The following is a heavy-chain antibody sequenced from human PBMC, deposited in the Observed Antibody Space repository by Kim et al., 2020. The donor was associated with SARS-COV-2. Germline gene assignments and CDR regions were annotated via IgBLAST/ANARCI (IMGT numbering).Heavy chain of an antibody. D-gene: IGHD6-6*01. CDR2: IIPIFGTT. CDR1: GGTFSSYA. CDR3: AREGGSPSGDY. Sequence: SVKVSCKASGGTFSSYAISWVRQAPGQGLEWMGGIIPIFGTTNYAQKFQGRVTITADESTSTAFMELSSLRSEDTAVYYCAREGGSPSGDYWGQGTLVTVSS. V-gene: IGHV1-69*13. J-gene: IGHJ4*02.